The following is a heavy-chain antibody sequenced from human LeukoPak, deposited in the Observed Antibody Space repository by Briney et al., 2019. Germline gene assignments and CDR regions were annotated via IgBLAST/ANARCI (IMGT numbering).Heavy chain of an antibody. V-gene: IGHV4-38-2*02. CDR2: IYHSGST. J-gene: IGHJ5*02. D-gene: IGHD3-3*01. Sequence: PSETLSLTCSVSGYSISSGSYWGWIRQPPGKGLEWIGEIYHSGSTNYNPSLKSRVTISVDKSKNQFSLKLSSVTAADTAVYYCARGRPVLRFLEWSHKRDNWFDPWGQGTLVTVSS. CDR3: ARGRPVLRFLEWSHKRDNWFDP. CDR1: GYSISSGSY.